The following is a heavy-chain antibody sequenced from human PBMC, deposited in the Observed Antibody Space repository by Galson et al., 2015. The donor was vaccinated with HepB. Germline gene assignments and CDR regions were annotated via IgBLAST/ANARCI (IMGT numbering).Heavy chain of an antibody. CDR3: ARTRGAAAGIFDY. D-gene: IGHD6-13*01. J-gene: IGHJ4*02. V-gene: IGHV3-74*01. CDR1: GFTFSNYW. CDR2: INSDGTYI. Sequence: SLRLSCAASGFTFSNYWMHWVRQAPGKGLVWVSRINSDGTYITYADSVKGRFTISRDNAKNTLYLQMNSPRAEDTALYYCARTRGAAAGIFDYWGPGSLVTVSS.